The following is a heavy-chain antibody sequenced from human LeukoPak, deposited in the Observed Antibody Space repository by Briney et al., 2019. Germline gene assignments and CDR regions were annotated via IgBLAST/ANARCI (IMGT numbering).Heavy chain of an antibody. J-gene: IGHJ4*02. V-gene: IGHV4-59*13. CDR3: ARVDPLGYFDQ. CDR1: GGFTSAYY. Sequence: SETLSLTCTVSGGFTSAYYWSWVRQPLGKGLEWIGSVFYSRNSNYNPSLTRRVAMSVDTSKSHFSLKLTSVIAADTAVYYCARVDPLGYFDQWGQGTLVAVSS. CDR2: VFYSRNS.